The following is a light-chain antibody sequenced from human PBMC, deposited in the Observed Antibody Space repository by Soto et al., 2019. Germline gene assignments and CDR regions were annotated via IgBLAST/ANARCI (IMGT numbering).Light chain of an antibody. Sequence: AIQLTQSPSSLSASVGDRVTITCRASQGISSALAWYQQKPGKAPKLLIYDASSLESGVPSRFSGSGSGTDFTLTISSPQPEDFATYYCQQFNSYGITFGQGTRLEIK. V-gene: IGKV1-13*02. CDR1: QGISSA. CDR2: DAS. J-gene: IGKJ5*01. CDR3: QQFNSYGIT.